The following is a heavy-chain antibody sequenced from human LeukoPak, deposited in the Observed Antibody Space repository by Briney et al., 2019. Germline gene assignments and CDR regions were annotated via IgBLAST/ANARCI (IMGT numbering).Heavy chain of an antibody. V-gene: IGHV4-61*02. J-gene: IGHJ4*02. D-gene: IGHD3-16*01. Sequence: SETLSLTCTVSGGSISSGSYYWSWIRQPAGKGLEWIGRIYTSASNNHNPSLKSRVTRSVDTSKNQFPLKLSSVTAADAAVYYCGTPFGGVSYWGQGTLVTVSS. CDR2: IYTSASN. CDR1: GGSISSGSYY. CDR3: GTPFGGVSY.